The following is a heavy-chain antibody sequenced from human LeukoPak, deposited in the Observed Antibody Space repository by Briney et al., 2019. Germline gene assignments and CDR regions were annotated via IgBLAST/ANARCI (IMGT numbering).Heavy chain of an antibody. CDR3: APRVVGSAPFDY. Sequence: GGSLRLSCAASGFTFSTYAMSWVRQAPGKGLEWVSAISGSTGRTYYADSVKGRFTISRDNSKNALYLQMNNLRAEDTAVYYCAPRVVGSAPFDYWGQGTLVTVSS. J-gene: IGHJ4*02. V-gene: IGHV3-23*01. CDR2: ISGSTGRT. D-gene: IGHD2-15*01. CDR1: GFTFSTYA.